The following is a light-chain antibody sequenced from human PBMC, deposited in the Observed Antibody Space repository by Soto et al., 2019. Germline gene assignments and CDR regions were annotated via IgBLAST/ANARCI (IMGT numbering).Light chain of an antibody. V-gene: IGKV1-5*01. Sequence: DSQLPQSPSTLSGTVVDIVPITCRASQTISSWLAWYQQKPGKAPNLLIFDTSTLESGVPSRFSGSVSGTEFTLTISSLQPDDFATYYCQQYNSLSWTFGQGTKVDIK. CDR1: QTISSW. CDR2: DTS. J-gene: IGKJ1*01. CDR3: QQYNSLSWT.